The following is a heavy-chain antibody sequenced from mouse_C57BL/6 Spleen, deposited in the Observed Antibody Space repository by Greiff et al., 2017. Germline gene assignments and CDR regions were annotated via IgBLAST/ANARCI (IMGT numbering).Heavy chain of an antibody. Sequence: VKLMESGPELVKPGASVKISCKASGYAFSSSWMNWVKQRPGKGLEWIGRIYPGDGDTNYTGKFKGKDTLPAAKSSSTAYMQRSRLTSEFSAVYFLARNNGYDSYWYFDVWGTGTTVTVSS. D-gene: IGHD2-2*01. J-gene: IGHJ1*03. CDR3: ARNNGYDSYWYFDV. CDR2: IYPGDGDT. V-gene: IGHV1-82*01. CDR1: GYAFSSSW.